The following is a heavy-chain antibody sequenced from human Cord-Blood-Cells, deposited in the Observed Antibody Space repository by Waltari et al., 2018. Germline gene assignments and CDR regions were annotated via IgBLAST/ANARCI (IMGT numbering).Heavy chain of an antibody. CDR1: GGSFSGYY. CDR3: ARGGVSAAPFNWFDP. V-gene: IGHV4-34*01. J-gene: IGHJ5*02. Sequence: QVQLQQWGAGLLKPSETLSLTCAGYGGSFSGYYWTWIRPPPGKGLEWIGEINHSGSTNYNPSLKSRVTISVDTSKNQFSLKLSSVTAADTAVYYCARGGVSAAPFNWFDPWGQGTLVTVSS. CDR2: INHSGST. D-gene: IGHD2-2*01.